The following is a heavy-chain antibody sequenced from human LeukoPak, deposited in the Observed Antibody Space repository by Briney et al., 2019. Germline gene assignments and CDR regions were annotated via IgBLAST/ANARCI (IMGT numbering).Heavy chain of an antibody. V-gene: IGHV4-39*01. CDR1: GGSMSSSSTY. J-gene: IGHJ4*02. D-gene: IGHD6-19*01. CDR2: IHSGGST. CDR3: ARHLRSWDDSGWSGLWDD. Sequence: KPSETLSLTCTVSGGSMSSSSTYWGWIRQPPGKGLDWIGTIHSGGSTYYNPSLKSRVSISVDTSKNQFSLNLSSVTAADRAVYYCARHLRSWDDSGWSGLWDDWGQGTLVTVSS.